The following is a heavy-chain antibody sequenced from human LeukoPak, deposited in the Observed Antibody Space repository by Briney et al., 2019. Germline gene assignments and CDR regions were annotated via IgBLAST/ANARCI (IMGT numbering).Heavy chain of an antibody. D-gene: IGHD6-19*01. CDR3: ARVLIGGLGY. CDR2: ISSSSSAI. CDR1: GIAFSSDS. Sequence: GGSLRLSCAASGIAFSSDSMNWVRQAPGKGLEWISYISSSSSAIYYADSVKGRFTISRDNAKNSLYLQMNSLRAEDTAVYYCARVLIGGLGYWGQGTLVTVSS. V-gene: IGHV3-48*01. J-gene: IGHJ4*02.